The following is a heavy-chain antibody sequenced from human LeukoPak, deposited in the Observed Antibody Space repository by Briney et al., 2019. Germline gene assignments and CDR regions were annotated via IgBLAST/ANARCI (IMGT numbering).Heavy chain of an antibody. CDR3: AKDRPLKIAAPIDY. CDR1: GFTFSSYA. D-gene: IGHD6-13*01. J-gene: IGHJ4*02. CDR2: ISYDGSNK. Sequence: GGSLRLSCAASGFTFSSYAMHWVRQAPGKGLEWVAVISYDGSNKYYADSVKGRFTISRDNSKNTLYLQMNSLRAEDTAVYYCAKDRPLKIAAPIDYWGQGTLVTVSS. V-gene: IGHV3-30*04.